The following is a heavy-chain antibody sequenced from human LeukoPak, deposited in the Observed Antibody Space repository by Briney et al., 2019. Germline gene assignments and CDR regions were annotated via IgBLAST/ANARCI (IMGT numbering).Heavy chain of an antibody. CDR1: GYTFTSYY. Sequence: ASVKVSCKASGYTFTSYYMHWVRQAPGQGLEWMGIINPSGGSTSYEQKFQGRVTMTRDTSTSTVYMELSSLRSEDTAVYYCAREQEYDFWSGCHFDYWGEGTLATVSS. CDR3: AREQEYDFWSGCHFDY. V-gene: IGHV1-46*01. J-gene: IGHJ4*02. CDR2: INPSGGST. D-gene: IGHD3-3*01.